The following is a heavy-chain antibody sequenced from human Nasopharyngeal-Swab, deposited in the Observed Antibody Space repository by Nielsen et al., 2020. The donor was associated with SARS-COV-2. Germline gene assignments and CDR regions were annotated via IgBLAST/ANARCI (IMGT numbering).Heavy chain of an antibody. CDR1: GFTFSGYW. Sequence: GGSLRLSCAASGFTFSGYWMSWVRQVPGKGLEWVANIKQDASEMYYVGSVKGRFTISRDNAKNSLYLQMNSLRAEDTAVYYCARDLIALWGQGTLVTVSS. CDR3: ARDLIAL. J-gene: IGHJ4*02. D-gene: IGHD3-22*01. V-gene: IGHV3-7*01. CDR2: IKQDASEM.